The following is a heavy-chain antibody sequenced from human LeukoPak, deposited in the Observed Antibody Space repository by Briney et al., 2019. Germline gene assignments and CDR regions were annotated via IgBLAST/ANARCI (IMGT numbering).Heavy chain of an antibody. CDR1: GYSFTSYW. Sequence: GESLKISCKGSGYSFTSYWIGWVRQMPGKGLEWMGIIYPGDSDTRYSPSFQGQVTISADKSISTAYLQWSSLKASDTAMYYCARHAQAGQGCGDCYSSSYYYYGMDVWGQGTTVTVSS. D-gene: IGHD2-21*02. CDR3: ARHAQAGQGCGDCYSSSYYYYGMDV. J-gene: IGHJ6*02. CDR2: IYPGDSDT. V-gene: IGHV5-51*01.